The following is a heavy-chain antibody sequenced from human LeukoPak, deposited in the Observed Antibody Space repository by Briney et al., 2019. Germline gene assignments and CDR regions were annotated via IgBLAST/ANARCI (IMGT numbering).Heavy chain of an antibody. J-gene: IGHJ4*02. Sequence: PGGAVRLSCAASGFTFSSYSMNWVRPAPGKGLEWVSSISSSSSSLYNVDSVKGRFTTSRDNDKNSLYLQMNSLRAEDSAVYYCAREATAAAYFDYWGQGTLVTVSS. V-gene: IGHV3-21*01. D-gene: IGHD6-13*01. CDR3: AREATAAAYFDY. CDR1: GFTFSSYS. CDR2: ISSSSSSL.